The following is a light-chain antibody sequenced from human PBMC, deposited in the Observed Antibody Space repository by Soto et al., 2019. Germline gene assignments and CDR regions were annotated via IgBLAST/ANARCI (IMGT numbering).Light chain of an antibody. Sequence: QSVLTQPPSVSGAPGQRVTISCAGSSSNIGAGYDVHWYQQLPGAAPKLLIYGNNNRPSGVPDRFSGSKSGPSASLAITGLQAEDEADYYCATWDDSLRGWVFGGGTKLTVL. J-gene: IGLJ3*02. CDR2: GNN. CDR1: SSNIGAGYD. CDR3: ATWDDSLRGWV. V-gene: IGLV1-40*01.